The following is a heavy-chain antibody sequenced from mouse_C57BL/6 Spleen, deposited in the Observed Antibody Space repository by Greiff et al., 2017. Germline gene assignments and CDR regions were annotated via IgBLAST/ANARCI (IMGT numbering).Heavy chain of an antibody. CDR3: ARSLYDYDDPYYAMDY. J-gene: IGHJ4*01. CDR2: IHPNSGST. D-gene: IGHD2-4*01. V-gene: IGHV1-64*01. Sequence: VQLQQSGAELVKPGASVKLSCKASGYTFTSYWMHWVKQRPGQGLEWIGMIHPNSGSTNYNEKFKSKATLTVDKSSSTAYMQLSSLTSEDSAVYYCARSLYDYDDPYYAMDYWGQGTSVTVSS. CDR1: GYTFTSYW.